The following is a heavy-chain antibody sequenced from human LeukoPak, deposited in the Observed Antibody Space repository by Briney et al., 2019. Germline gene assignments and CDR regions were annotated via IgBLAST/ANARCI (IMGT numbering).Heavy chain of an antibody. Sequence: ASVKVSCKASGYTFTSYYMHWVRQAPGQGHEWMGIINPSGGSTSYAQNLQGRVTMTRDTSTSTVYMELSGLRSEDTAVYYCARGYYYDSSGYSHFGYWGQGTLVTVSS. J-gene: IGHJ4*02. D-gene: IGHD3-22*01. CDR3: ARGYYYDSSGYSHFGY. CDR2: INPSGGST. V-gene: IGHV1-46*01. CDR1: GYTFTSYY.